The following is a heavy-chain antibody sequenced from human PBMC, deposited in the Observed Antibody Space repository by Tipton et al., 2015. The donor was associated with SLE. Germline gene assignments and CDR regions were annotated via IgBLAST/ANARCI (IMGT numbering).Heavy chain of an antibody. Sequence: GSLRLSCAASGFNFSSDSMNWVRQAPGKGLEWVSYISSRSITMEYADSVKGRFTISRDDAKNSLYLQMNSLRAEDTAVYYCARETLPGYCSSTSCHKWFDPWGQGTLVTVSS. D-gene: IGHD2-2*02. V-gene: IGHV3-48*01. J-gene: IGHJ5*02. CDR2: ISSRSITM. CDR3: ARETLPGYCSSTSCHKWFDP. CDR1: GFNFSSDS.